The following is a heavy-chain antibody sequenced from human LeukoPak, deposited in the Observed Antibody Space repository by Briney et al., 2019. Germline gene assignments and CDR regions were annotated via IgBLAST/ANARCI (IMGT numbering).Heavy chain of an antibody. V-gene: IGHV3-23*01. CDR2: ISGSGGST. D-gene: IGHD3-22*01. CDR1: GFTFSSYA. CDR3: AKDPYYYDSSGYRGGTGY. Sequence: GGSLRLSCAASGFTFSSYAMSWVRQAPGKGLEWVSAISGSGGSTYYADSVKGRFTISRDNSKNTLYLQMNSLRAEDTAVYYCAKDPYYYDSSGYRGGTGYWGQGTLVTVSS. J-gene: IGHJ4*02.